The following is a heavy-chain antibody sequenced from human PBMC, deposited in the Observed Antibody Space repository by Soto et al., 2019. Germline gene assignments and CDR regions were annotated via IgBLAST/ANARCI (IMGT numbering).Heavy chain of an antibody. V-gene: IGHV3-74*01. D-gene: IGHD4-17*01. CDR3: AKEGDYGDYAGENWFDS. Sequence: EVQLVESGGGLVQPGGSLRLSCAASGFTFFAYWIHWVRQVPGKGLVWVSRINSDGSHTSYADSVRGRFTISRDNSKNSVYLQMNSLTAEDTAFYDCAKEGDYGDYAGENWFDSWGQGSLVTVSS. J-gene: IGHJ5*01. CDR1: GFTFFAYW. CDR2: INSDGSHT.